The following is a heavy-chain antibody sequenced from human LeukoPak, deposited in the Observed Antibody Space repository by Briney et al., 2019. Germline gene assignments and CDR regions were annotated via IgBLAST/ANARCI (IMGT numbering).Heavy chain of an antibody. CDR2: IKQDGSEK. CDR3: ARGPTRANSTDY. V-gene: IGHV3-7*01. Sequence: GRSLRLSCAASGFTFDDYAMHWVRQAPGKGLEWVANIKQDGSEKYYVDSVKGRFTISRDNAKNSLYLQMNSLRAEDTAVYYCARGPTRANSTDYWGQGALVTVSS. CDR1: GFTFDDYA. J-gene: IGHJ4*02. D-gene: IGHD2/OR15-2a*01.